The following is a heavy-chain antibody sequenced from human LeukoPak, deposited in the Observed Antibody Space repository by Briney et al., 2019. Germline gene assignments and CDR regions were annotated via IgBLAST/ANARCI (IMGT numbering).Heavy chain of an antibody. V-gene: IGHV4-39*01. CDR2: IYFSGST. CDR1: GGSVSSSTYY. D-gene: IGHD5-18*01. Sequence: PSETLSLTCTVSGGSVSSSTYYWGWIRQPPGKGLEWIGSIYFSGSTSYNPSLKSRVTISVDTSKNQFSLNLSSVTAADTAVYYCPRQCGTAMIYYYYYYMDVWGKGTTVTVSS. J-gene: IGHJ6*03. CDR3: PRQCGTAMIYYYYYYMDV.